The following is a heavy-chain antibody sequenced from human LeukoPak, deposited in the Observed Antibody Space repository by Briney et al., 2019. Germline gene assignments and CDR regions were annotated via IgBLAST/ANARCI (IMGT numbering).Heavy chain of an antibody. D-gene: IGHD1-26*01. CDR3: ARGPIHSGPNVIDY. J-gene: IGHJ4*02. V-gene: IGHV3-48*02. Sequence: GGSLRLSCAASGFTVSSNYMSWVRQAPGKGLEWVSYISSSSSTIYYADSVKGRFTISRDNAKNSLYLQMNSLRDEDTAVYYCARGPIHSGPNVIDYWGQGTLVTVSS. CDR1: GFTVSSNY. CDR2: ISSSSSTI.